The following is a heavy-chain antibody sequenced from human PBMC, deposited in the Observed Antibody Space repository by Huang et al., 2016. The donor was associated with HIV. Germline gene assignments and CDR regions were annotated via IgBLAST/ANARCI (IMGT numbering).Heavy chain of an antibody. V-gene: IGHV3-7*01. CDR2: IKQDGSDK. CDR1: GFTFSTYG. D-gene: IGHD3-9*01. CDR3: ARAPWFFEY. J-gene: IGHJ4*02. Sequence: EVKLVESGGGLVQLGGSLRLSCATFGFTFSTYGMTGVRQAPGKGVEGVANIKQDGSDKYYVESVKGRFTISRDNAKNSLYLQMNSLRAEDTAVYYCARAPWFFEYWGQGTLVTVSS.